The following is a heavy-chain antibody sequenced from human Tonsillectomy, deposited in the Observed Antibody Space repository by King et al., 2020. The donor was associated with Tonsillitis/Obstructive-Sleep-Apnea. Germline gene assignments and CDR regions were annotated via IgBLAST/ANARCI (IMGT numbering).Heavy chain of an antibody. D-gene: IGHD2-8*01. CDR1: GASISSSHL. CDR3: VRNGAFYFEY. J-gene: IGHJ4*02. CDR2: ISHSWST. Sequence: QLQESGPGLVKPSGTLSLTCAVSGASISSSHLWSWVRQPPGHGLEWIGEISHSWSTHFNPSLKMRVTISVDFSRNQFSLNLNSVTAADTAVYYCVRNGAFYFEYWGQGTLVTVSS. V-gene: IGHV4-4*02.